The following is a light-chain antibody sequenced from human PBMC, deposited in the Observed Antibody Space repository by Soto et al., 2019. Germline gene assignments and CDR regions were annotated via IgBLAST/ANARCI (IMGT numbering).Light chain of an antibody. J-gene: IGLJ1*01. Sequence: QSVLTQPPSVSGAPGQRVTISCTGSSSNIGAGYDVHWYQQLPGTAPKLLIYGNSNRPSGVPDRFSGSKSGTSASLAITGLQAEDAAAYHCQSYASSLSYVFGTGTKLTVL. CDR3: QSYASSLSYV. V-gene: IGLV1-40*01. CDR1: SSNIGAGYD. CDR2: GNS.